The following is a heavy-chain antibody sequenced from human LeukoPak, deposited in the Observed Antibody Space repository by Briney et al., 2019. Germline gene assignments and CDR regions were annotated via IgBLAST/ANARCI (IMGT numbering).Heavy chain of an antibody. D-gene: IGHD6-19*01. CDR2: ISAYNGNT. Sequence: ASVKVSCKASGYTFTKYAMNWVRQAPGQGLEWMGWISAYNGNTKSAEKVQARPIMTTETSTKTAYMELRSLRSDDTAIYYCARQDSSGWGPFDHWGQGSLVTVSS. CDR3: ARQDSSGWGPFDH. CDR1: GYTFTKYA. V-gene: IGHV1-18*01. J-gene: IGHJ4*02.